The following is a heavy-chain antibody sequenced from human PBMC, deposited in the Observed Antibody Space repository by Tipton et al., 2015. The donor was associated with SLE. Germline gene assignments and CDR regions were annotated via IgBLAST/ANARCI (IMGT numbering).Heavy chain of an antibody. CDR1: GVSISSSNW. CDR3: ARQGTHSADF. D-gene: IGHD3/OR15-3a*01. J-gene: IGHJ4*02. CDR2: IYHGGGI. V-gene: IGHV4-4*02. Sequence: GLVKPSETLSLTCAVSGVSISSSNWWSWVRQPPGKGLEWVAEIYHGGGINYNPSLKSRVTILIDTSKNRFSLKLTSVTAADTAVYYCARQGTHSADFWGQGTLVTVSS.